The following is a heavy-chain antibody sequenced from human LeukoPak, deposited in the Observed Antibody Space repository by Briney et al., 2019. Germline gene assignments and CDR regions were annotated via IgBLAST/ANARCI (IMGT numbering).Heavy chain of an antibody. CDR2: ISGAAGST. Sequence: PGGSLRLSCAASGFTFNNYAMSWVRQAPGKGLEWVSGISGAAGSTYYADSVKGRFTISRDNSKNTLYLQMNSLRAEDTAVYYCAKVGSVAAAGTYHVDYWGQGTLVTVSS. CDR1: GFTFNNYA. J-gene: IGHJ4*02. V-gene: IGHV3-23*01. D-gene: IGHD6-13*01. CDR3: AKVGSVAAAGTYHVDY.